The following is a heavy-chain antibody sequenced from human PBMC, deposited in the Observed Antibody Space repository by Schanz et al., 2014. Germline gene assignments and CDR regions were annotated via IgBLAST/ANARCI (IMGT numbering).Heavy chain of an antibody. CDR3: ARGGFGEVDCFEY. CDR2: ISYDGSNT. CDR1: GFMFSSYG. D-gene: IGHD3-10*01. Sequence: QVQLVESGGGVVQPGRSLRLSCAASGFMFSSYGMHWVRQAPGKGLEWVGVISYDGSNTSYADSVKGRFTISRDNSKKTLCRQMNSLRREDTVVYDCARGGFGEVDCFEYWGQGTLVNVCS. V-gene: IGHV3-30*03. J-gene: IGHJ4*02.